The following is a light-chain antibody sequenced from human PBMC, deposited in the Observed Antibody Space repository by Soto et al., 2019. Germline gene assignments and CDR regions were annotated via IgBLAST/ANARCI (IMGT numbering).Light chain of an antibody. CDR2: QAS. CDR3: QQHNSYSQT. V-gene: IGKV1-5*03. J-gene: IGKJ1*01. CDR1: QTINSR. Sequence: IQMLEPPSTLSASLGVRVAISCWASQTINSRLAWYQQKPGKAPKLLIYQASSLETGIPARFSGSGSGTEFTLTISSLEPDDFAAYYCQQHNSYSQTFGQGTKVDIK.